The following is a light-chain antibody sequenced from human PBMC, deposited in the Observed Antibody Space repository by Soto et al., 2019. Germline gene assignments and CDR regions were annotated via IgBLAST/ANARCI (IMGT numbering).Light chain of an antibody. V-gene: IGKV1-16*01. CDR3: KQYNSHPWT. CDR1: KGINNY. Sequence: DIQMTQSPPSLSASVGDRVTITCRASKGINNYLAWFQQQPGTAPKPLIYATSSLHSGVPSRFPGRGSGTGFTLTITCLQTPDFGTDYCKQYNSHPWTFGQGTTVEVK. J-gene: IGKJ1*01. CDR2: ATS.